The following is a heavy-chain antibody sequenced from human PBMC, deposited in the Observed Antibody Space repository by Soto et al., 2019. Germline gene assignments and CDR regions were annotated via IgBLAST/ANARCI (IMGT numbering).Heavy chain of an antibody. Sequence: SETLSLTCAVYGGSFSGYYWSWIRQPPGKGLEWIGEINHSGSTNYNPSLKSRVTISVDTSKNQFSLKLSSVTAADTAVYYCARGPLQTNNYYYYMDVWGKGTTVTVSS. D-gene: IGHD2-8*01. CDR3: ARGPLQTNNYYYYMDV. CDR2: INHSGST. V-gene: IGHV4-34*01. J-gene: IGHJ6*03. CDR1: GGSFSGYY.